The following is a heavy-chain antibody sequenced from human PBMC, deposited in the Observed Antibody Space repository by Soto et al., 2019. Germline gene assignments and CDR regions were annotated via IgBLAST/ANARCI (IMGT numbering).Heavy chain of an antibody. CDR2: ISPYSGNT. Sequence: VKVSCKGFGYSFMKYGINWVRQAPGQGLEWVGWISPYSGNTHSAQKFHGRLTLTTDTAASTAYMELRILRSADTALYYCAREASVLIPAAQPSRFDSWGQGTLVTVSS. V-gene: IGHV1-18*01. J-gene: IGHJ4*02. D-gene: IGHD2-2*01. CDR1: GYSFMKYG. CDR3: AREASVLIPAAQPSRFDS.